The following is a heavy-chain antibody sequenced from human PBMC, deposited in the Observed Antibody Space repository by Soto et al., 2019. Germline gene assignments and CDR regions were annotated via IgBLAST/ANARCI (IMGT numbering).Heavy chain of an antibody. V-gene: IGHV4-4*02. J-gene: IGHJ4*02. D-gene: IGHD6-19*01. CDR3: ARDAKSNIAVAGFDY. Sequence: QVQLQESGPGLVKPSGTLSLTCAVSGGSISSSNWWSWVRQPPGKGLEWIGEIYHSGSTNYNPSLKMRVTISVDKSKNQFSLKLSSVTAADTAVYYCARDAKSNIAVAGFDYWGQGTLVTVSS. CDR2: IYHSGST. CDR1: GGSISSSNW.